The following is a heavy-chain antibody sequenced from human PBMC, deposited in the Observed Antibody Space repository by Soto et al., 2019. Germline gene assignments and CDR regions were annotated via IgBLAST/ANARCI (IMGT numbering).Heavy chain of an antibody. V-gene: IGHV3-9*01. Sequence: DVQLVESGGGLVQPGRSLRLSCAASGFTFDDYAMHWVRQAPGKGLEWVSGISWNSGSIGYADSVKGRFTISRDNAKNSLYLQMNSLRAEDTALYYCAKDLGYCSSTSCYAGGLGYWGQGTLVTVSS. D-gene: IGHD2-2*01. CDR3: AKDLGYCSSTSCYAGGLGY. CDR1: GFTFDDYA. J-gene: IGHJ4*02. CDR2: ISWNSGSI.